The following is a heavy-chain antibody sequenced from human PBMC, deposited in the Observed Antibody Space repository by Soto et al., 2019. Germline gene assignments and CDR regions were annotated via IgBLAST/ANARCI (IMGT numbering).Heavy chain of an antibody. J-gene: IGHJ4*02. CDR3: VTDGSVAARPVSFDY. V-gene: IGHV3-64D*06. CDR2: ISSNGGST. Sequence: GGSLRLSCSSSGFTFSSYAMHWVRQAPGKGLEYVSAISSNGGSTYYADSVKGRFTISRDNSKNTLYLQMSSLRAEDTAVYYCVTDGSVAARPVSFDYWGQGTLVTVSS. D-gene: IGHD6-6*01. CDR1: GFTFSSYA.